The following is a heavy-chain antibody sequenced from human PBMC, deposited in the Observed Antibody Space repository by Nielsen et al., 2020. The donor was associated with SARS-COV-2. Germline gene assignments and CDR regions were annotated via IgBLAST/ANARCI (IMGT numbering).Heavy chain of an antibody. CDR2: ISGSGATT. Sequence: GESLKISCAASGFTFSSYAMSWVRQAPGKGLEWVSAISGSGATTSYADSVKGRCTISRDNSKNTLYLQMNSLRVEDTAVYYCVKWVQLDLGYYYHGMDVWGQGTTVTVSS. CDR3: VKWVQLDLGYYYHGMDV. CDR1: GFTFSSYA. V-gene: IGHV3-23*01. D-gene: IGHD6-6*01. J-gene: IGHJ6*02.